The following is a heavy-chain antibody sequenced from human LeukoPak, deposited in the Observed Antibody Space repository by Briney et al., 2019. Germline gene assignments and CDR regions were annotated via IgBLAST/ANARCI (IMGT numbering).Heavy chain of an antibody. CDR1: GYSLTGYF. J-gene: IGHJ4*02. V-gene: IGHV1-2*02. CDR2: IDPNSGDT. Sequence: GASVKVSCKASGYSLTGYFIHWVRQAPGQGLEWMGCIDPNSGDTKYAQKFQGRVSMPRDTSTRTAYMELSRLRSDDTAVYFCARTGSTGYSLDYWGRGTLVTVSS. CDR3: ARTGSTGYSLDY. D-gene: IGHD3-22*01.